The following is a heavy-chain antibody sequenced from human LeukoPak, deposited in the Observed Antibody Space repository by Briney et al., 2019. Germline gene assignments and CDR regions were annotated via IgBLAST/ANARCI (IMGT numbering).Heavy chain of an antibody. J-gene: IGHJ3*02. CDR2: IYSGGST. D-gene: IGHD1-7*01. V-gene: IGHV3-66*01. CDR1: GFTVSSNY. CDR3: ARYGRRNWNFQPPANDAFDI. Sequence: PGGSLRLSCAASGFTVSSNYMSWVRQAPGKGLEWVSVIYSGGSTYYADSVKGRFTISRDNSKNTLYLQMNSLRAEDTAVYYCARYGRRNWNFQPPANDAFDIWGQGTMVTVSS.